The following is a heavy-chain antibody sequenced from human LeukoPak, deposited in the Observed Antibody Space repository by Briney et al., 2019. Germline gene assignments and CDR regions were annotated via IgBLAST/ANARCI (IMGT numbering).Heavy chain of an antibody. D-gene: IGHD3-3*02. CDR3: ARDNGSGYTKGYEHYYYYLDV. V-gene: IGHV4-4*07. CDR2: IHSGGTT. J-gene: IGHJ6*03. Sequence: SETLSLTCTVSGGSISSYYWSWMRQPAGKGLEWIGRIHSGGTTNYNPSLMSRVTLSIDKSKKHISLRLTSVTAADTALYYCARDNGSGYTKGYEHYYYYLDVWGKGTTVTVSS. CDR1: GGSISSYY.